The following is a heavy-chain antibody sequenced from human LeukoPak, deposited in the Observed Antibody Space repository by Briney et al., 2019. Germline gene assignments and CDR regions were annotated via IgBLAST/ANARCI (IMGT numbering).Heavy chain of an antibody. Sequence: SETLSLTCTVSGGSISSYYWSWIRQPPGKGLEWIGYIYYSGSTNYNPPLKSRVTISVDTSKNQFSLKLSSVTAADTAVYYCARDLAAAGTIAGFDPWGKGTLVTVSS. CDR3: ARDLAAAGTIAGFDP. J-gene: IGHJ5*02. CDR1: GGSISSYY. V-gene: IGHV4-59*01. D-gene: IGHD6-13*01. CDR2: IYYSGST.